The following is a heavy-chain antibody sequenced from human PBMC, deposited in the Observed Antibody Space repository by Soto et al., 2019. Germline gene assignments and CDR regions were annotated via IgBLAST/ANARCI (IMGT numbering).Heavy chain of an antibody. Sequence: ASVKVSCKASGYTFTSYGISWVRQAPGQGLEWMGWISAYNGNTNYAQKLQGRVTMTTDTSTSTAYMELRSLRSDDTAVYYCARGRYCSGGSCYRRDPNWFDPWGQGTLVTVSS. CDR1: GYTFTSYG. V-gene: IGHV1-18*01. D-gene: IGHD2-15*01. CDR3: ARGRYCSGGSCYRRDPNWFDP. J-gene: IGHJ5*02. CDR2: ISAYNGNT.